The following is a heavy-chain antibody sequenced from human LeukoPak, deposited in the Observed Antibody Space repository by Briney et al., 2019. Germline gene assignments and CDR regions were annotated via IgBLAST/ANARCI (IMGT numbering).Heavy chain of an antibody. Sequence: LGGSLRLSCAASGFTFDAYAMHGVGQAPAKGLEWGSLISGDGGSTYYADSVKGRFTISRDNSKTTLYLQMNSLRTEDTALYYCAKDSSVVQLWDYFDYWGQGTLVTVSS. CDR1: GFTFDAYA. J-gene: IGHJ4*02. D-gene: IGHD5-18*01. V-gene: IGHV3-43*02. CDR2: ISGDGGST. CDR3: AKDSSVVQLWDYFDY.